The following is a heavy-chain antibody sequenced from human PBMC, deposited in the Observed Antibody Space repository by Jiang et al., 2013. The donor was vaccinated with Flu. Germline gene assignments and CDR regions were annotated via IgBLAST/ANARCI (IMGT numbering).Heavy chain of an antibody. Sequence: VQLLESGGGVVQPGRSLRLSCAASGFTFSTYAMHWVRQAPGKGLEWVAVISYDGSNKYYPDSVKGRFTISRDKSRNTLYLQMNNLRAEDTAVYYCARDRGSGLVAVPGYGMDVWGQGTTVTVSS. J-gene: IGHJ6*02. CDR2: ISYDGSNK. CDR1: GFTFSTYA. D-gene: IGHD2-15*01. V-gene: IGHV3-30-3*01. CDR3: ARDRGSGLVAVPGYGMDV.